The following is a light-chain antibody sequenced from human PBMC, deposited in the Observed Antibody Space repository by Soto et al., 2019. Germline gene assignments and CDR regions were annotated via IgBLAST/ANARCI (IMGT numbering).Light chain of an antibody. CDR2: DVS. CDR3: SSYTSSSTLDV. J-gene: IGLJ1*01. V-gene: IGLV2-14*01. CDR1: SSDVGGYNY. Sequence: QSALTQPASVSGSPGQSITISCTGTSSDVGGYNYVSWYQQHPGKAPKLMIYDVSNRPSGVSNRFSDSKSGNTASLTISGLPDADEADYYCSSYTSSSTLDVFGTGTKLTVL.